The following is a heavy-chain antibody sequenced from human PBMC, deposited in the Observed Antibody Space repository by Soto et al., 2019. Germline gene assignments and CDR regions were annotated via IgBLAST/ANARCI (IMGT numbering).Heavy chain of an antibody. J-gene: IGHJ4*02. V-gene: IGHV4-61*01. CDR2: IYYSGST. CDR3: ARDLIVGV. D-gene: IGHD1-26*01. Sequence: TSETLSLTCTVSGGSISSSSYYWSWIRQPPGKGLEWIGYIYYSGSTNYNPSLKSRVTISVDTSKNQFSLKLSSVTAADTAVYYCARDLIVGVWGQGTLVTVSS. CDR1: GGSISSSSYY.